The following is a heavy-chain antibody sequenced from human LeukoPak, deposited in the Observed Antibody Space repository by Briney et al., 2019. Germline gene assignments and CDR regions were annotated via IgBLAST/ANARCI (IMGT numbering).Heavy chain of an antibody. Sequence: SETLSLTCTVSAYSISRGYYWDWIRPPPGKGLEWIGTIYRSGSTYYNPSLNDRVTISLDTSKNQFFLKLRSVAATDTAVYYCARGNSGGDYYYLDGWGKGTTVTVSS. D-gene: IGHD6-19*01. V-gene: IGHV4-38-2*02. CDR1: AYSISRGYY. J-gene: IGHJ6*03. CDR3: ARGNSGGDYYYLDG. CDR2: IYRSGST.